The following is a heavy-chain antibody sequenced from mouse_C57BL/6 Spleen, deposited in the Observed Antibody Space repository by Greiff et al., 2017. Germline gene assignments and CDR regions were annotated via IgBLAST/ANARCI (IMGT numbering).Heavy chain of an antibody. CDR2: IDPSDSET. CDR3: ARRRYDGYYDAMDY. Sequence: QVQLQQPGAELVRPGSSVKLSCKASGYTFTSYWMHWVKQRPIQGLEWIGNIDPSDSETHYNQKFKDKATLTVDKSSSTAYMQLSSLTSEDSAVYYCARRRYDGYYDAMDYWGQGTSVTVSS. V-gene: IGHV1-52*01. D-gene: IGHD2-3*01. CDR1: GYTFTSYW. J-gene: IGHJ4*01.